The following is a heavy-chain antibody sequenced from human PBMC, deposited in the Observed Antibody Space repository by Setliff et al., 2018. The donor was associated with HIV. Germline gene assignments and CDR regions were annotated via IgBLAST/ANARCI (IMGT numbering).Heavy chain of an antibody. CDR3: ARYKCINFACVGFDI. Sequence: SETLSLTCTVSRDSINGHWWSWIRQPPGKGLEWTGSIHYSGITHYNPSLKSRLTMSVDTSKNQVSLKLTSVTAADTAVYYCARYKCINFACVGFDIWGQGTVVTVSS. CDR2: IHYSGIT. CDR1: RDSINGHW. V-gene: IGHV4-59*11. D-gene: IGHD3-9*01. J-gene: IGHJ3*02.